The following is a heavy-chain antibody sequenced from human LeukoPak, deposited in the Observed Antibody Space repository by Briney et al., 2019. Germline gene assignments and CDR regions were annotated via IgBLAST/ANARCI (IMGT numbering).Heavy chain of an antibody. V-gene: IGHV4-39*07. Sequence: PSETLSLTCTVSGASISTRGYYWGWIRQPPRNGLEWIGTIYYRGNTYYNPSLEGRVTMSVDTSKNQFSLNVISMTAADTAMYYCASERGYHANWGQGTLVTVSS. CDR2: IYYRGNT. D-gene: IGHD5-12*01. J-gene: IGHJ4*02. CDR1: GASISTRGYY. CDR3: ASERGYHAN.